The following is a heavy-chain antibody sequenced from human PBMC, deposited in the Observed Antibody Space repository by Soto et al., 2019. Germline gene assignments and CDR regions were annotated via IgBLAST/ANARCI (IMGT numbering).Heavy chain of an antibody. CDR3: ARIGTMSGIVTTSWFGT. D-gene: IGHD3-3*01. CDR1: GDSIGSGDYY. J-gene: IGHJ5*02. V-gene: IGHV4-30-4*08. CDR2: IHINGAT. Sequence: PSETLSLTCTVSGDSIGSGDYYWSWLRQPPGQGLEWVAYIHINGATYSNPSLPRRVTTSLDTSKNQFSLYLSSVTAADTAFYYCARIGTMSGIVTTSWFGTWGQGTLVTVSS.